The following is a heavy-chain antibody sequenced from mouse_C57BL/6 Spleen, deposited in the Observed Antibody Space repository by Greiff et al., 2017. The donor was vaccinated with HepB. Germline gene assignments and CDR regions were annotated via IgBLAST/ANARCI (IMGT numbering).Heavy chain of an antibody. Sequence: EVQLQQSGPELVKPGASVKMSCKASGYTFTDYNMHWVKQSHGKSLEWIGYINPNNGGTSYNQKFKGKATLTVNKSSSTAYMELRSLTSEDSAVYYCARSPPYDDDDGWFAYWGQGTLVTVSA. CDR2: INPNNGGT. CDR1: GYTFTDYN. J-gene: IGHJ3*01. CDR3: ARSPPYDDDDGWFAY. V-gene: IGHV1-22*01. D-gene: IGHD2-4*01.